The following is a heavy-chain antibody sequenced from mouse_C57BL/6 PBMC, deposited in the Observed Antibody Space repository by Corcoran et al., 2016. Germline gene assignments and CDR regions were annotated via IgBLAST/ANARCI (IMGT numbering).Heavy chain of an antibody. Sequence: QVQLQQSGAELVRPGTSVKMSCKASGYTFTNYWIGWAKQRPGHGLEWIGDIYPGGGYTNYNEKFKGKATLTADKSSSTAYMQFSSLTSEDSAIYYWARWGDYAMDYWGQGTSVTVSS. CDR1: GYTFTNYW. V-gene: IGHV1-63*01. CDR2: IYPGGGYT. CDR3: ARWGDYAMDY. J-gene: IGHJ4*01.